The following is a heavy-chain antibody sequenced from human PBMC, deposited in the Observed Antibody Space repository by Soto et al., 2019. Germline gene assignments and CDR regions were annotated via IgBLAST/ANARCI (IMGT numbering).Heavy chain of an antibody. CDR1: GYTFTGYY. J-gene: IGHJ5*02. V-gene: IGHV1-2*02. Sequence: ASVKVSCKASGYTFTGYYIHWVRQAPGQGLEWTGWIDPNSGGTHYAPKFQGRVAMTRAASINTAYMELNRLRSDDTAVYYCAKSGPSLGAWFDPWGQGTLVTVSS. D-gene: IGHD1-26*01. CDR3: AKSGPSLGAWFDP. CDR2: IDPNSGGT.